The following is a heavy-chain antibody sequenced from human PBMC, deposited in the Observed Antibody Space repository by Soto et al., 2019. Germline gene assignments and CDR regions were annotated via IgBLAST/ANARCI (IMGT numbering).Heavy chain of an antibody. CDR3: ARGREVVTAIDYYGMDV. CDR1: GGLFSSYP. Sequence: SVKVSCKATGGLFSSYPISWVRQAPGQGLEWMGGIIPIFGTANYAQKFQGRVTITADESTSTAYMELSSLRSEDTAVYYCARGREVVTAIDYYGMDVWGQGTTVTVSS. J-gene: IGHJ6*02. CDR2: IIPIFGTA. V-gene: IGHV1-69*13. D-gene: IGHD2-21*02.